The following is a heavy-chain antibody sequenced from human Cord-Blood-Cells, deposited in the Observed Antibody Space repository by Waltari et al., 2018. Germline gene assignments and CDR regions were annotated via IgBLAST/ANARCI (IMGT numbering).Heavy chain of an antibody. CDR2: IKPNSGGT. V-gene: IGHV1-2*04. D-gene: IGHD2-2*01. CDR1: GYTFTGYY. Sequence: QVQLVQSGAEVKKPGASVKVSCKASGYTFTGYYMHWVRQAPGQGLEWMGWIKPNSGGTNYAQKFQGWVTMTRDTSISTAYMELSRLRSDDTAVYYCARARYCSSTSCYAFDIWGQGTMVTVSS. CDR3: ARARYCSSTSCYAFDI. J-gene: IGHJ3*02.